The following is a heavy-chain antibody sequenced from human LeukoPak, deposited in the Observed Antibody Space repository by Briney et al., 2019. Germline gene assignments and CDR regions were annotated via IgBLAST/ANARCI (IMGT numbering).Heavy chain of an antibody. V-gene: IGHV4-61*05. Sequence: PSETLSLTCTVSGGSISSSSYYWGWIRQPPGKGLEWIGYIYYSGSTNYNPSLKSRVTISVDTSKNQFSLKLSSVTAADTAVYYCARESVVVPAAMHPVDYYYYMDVWGKGTTVTISS. J-gene: IGHJ6*03. D-gene: IGHD2-2*01. CDR1: GGSISSSSYY. CDR2: IYYSGST. CDR3: ARESVVVPAAMHPVDYYYYMDV.